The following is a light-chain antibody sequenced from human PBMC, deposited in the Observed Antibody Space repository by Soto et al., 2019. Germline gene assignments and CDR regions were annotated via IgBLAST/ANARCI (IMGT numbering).Light chain of an antibody. Sequence: EIVLTQSPGTLSLSPGERATLSCRAGQTVSGRYLAWYQQKPGQAPRLLIYDASNRATGIPDRFCGSGSGTDFTLTISRLEPEDFAVYYCQQYGNSPRTFGQGTKVEIK. CDR3: QQYGNSPRT. CDR1: QTVSGRY. J-gene: IGKJ1*01. CDR2: DAS. V-gene: IGKV3-20*01.